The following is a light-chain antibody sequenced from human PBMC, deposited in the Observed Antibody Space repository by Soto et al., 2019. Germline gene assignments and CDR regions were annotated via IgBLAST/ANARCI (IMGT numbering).Light chain of an antibody. Sequence: EILMTQSPATLSVSPGASATLSCRASHRVSGYLAWYQQKPGQAPRLLIYGASTRATGVPARFSGSGSGTVFTLTISSLQSEDFAVYYCQQYNNWPLTFGGGTKVEIK. CDR1: HRVSGY. J-gene: IGKJ4*01. CDR2: GAS. CDR3: QQYNNWPLT. V-gene: IGKV3-15*01.